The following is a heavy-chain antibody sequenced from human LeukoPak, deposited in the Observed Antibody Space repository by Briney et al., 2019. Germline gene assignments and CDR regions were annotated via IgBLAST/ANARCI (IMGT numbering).Heavy chain of an antibody. CDR3: AKDAERGFDYSNSLQY. CDR2: IWSDGTNM. D-gene: IGHD4-11*01. V-gene: IGHV3-33*06. CDR1: GFTFSSYA. J-gene: IGHJ4*02. Sequence: GGSLRLSCAASGFTFSSYAMSWVRQAPGKGLEWVAVIWSDGTNMFYGSSVKGRFFIHRDDSQNTVYLEMSNLRAEDTAIYYCAKDAERGFDYSNSLQYWGQGSLVTVSS.